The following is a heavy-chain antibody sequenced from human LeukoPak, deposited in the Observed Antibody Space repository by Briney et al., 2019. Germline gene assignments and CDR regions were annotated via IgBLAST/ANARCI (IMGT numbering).Heavy chain of an antibody. Sequence: PGGSQRLSCAASGFTFRDSAMDWVRQAPGKGLEWVSLVSHSGANTFYADSVKGRFTVSRDNSKNMMYLQMNSLRAEDTAVCYCAKDIEASLWGQGTLVTVSS. V-gene: IGHV3-23*01. J-gene: IGHJ4*02. CDR2: VSHSGANT. D-gene: IGHD2-15*01. CDR1: GFTFRDSA. CDR3: AKDIEASL.